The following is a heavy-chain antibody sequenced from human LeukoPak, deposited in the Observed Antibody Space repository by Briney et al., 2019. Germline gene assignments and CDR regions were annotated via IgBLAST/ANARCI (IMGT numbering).Heavy chain of an antibody. J-gene: IGHJ3*02. V-gene: IGHV4-4*02. CDR1: GGSISSSNW. CDR3: ARDKFPLVGATGDDAFDI. Sequence: SGTLSLTCAVSGGSISSSNWWSWVRQPPGKGLEWIGEIYHSGSTNHNPSLKSRVTISVDKSKNQFSLKLSSVTAADTAVYYCARDKFPLVGATGDDAFDIWGQGTMVAVSS. D-gene: IGHD1-26*01. CDR2: IYHSGST.